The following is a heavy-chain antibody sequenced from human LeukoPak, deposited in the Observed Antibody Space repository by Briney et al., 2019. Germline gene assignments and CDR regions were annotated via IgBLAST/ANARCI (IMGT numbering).Heavy chain of an antibody. D-gene: IGHD2-15*01. V-gene: IGHV4-30-4*01. Sequence: SETLSLTCTVSGGSISSGDYYWNWIRQPPGKGLEWIGYIYHSGSTYYNPSLKSRVTISVDTSKNQFSLRLSSVTAADTAVYYCARAAGLGYCSGGGCTTTFDYWGQGTLVTVSS. J-gene: IGHJ4*02. CDR1: GGSISSGDYY. CDR2: IYHSGST. CDR3: ARAAGLGYCSGGGCTTTFDY.